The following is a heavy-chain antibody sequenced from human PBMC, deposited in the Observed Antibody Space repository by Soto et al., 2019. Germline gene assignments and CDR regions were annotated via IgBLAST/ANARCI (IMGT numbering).Heavy chain of an antibody. V-gene: IGHV1-2*02. J-gene: IGHJ5*02. CDR3: ARDDSSGWYRAGGWFDP. D-gene: IGHD6-19*01. CDR2: INPNSGGT. Sequence: QVQLVQSGAEVKKPGASVKVSCKASGYTFTGYYMHWVRQAPGQGLEWMGWINPNSGGTNYAQKFQGRVTITRDTSISTAYMELSRLRYDDTAVYYCARDDSSGWYRAGGWFDPWGQGTLVTVSS. CDR1: GYTFTGYY.